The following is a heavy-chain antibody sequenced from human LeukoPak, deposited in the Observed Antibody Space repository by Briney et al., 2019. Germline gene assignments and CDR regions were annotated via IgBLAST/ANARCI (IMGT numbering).Heavy chain of an antibody. CDR3: ATITSGWYYFDN. D-gene: IGHD6-19*01. J-gene: IGHJ4*02. V-gene: IGHV3-66*01. CDR2: IYSGGST. Sequence: PGGSLRLSCAASGFTVSRKYMSWVRQAPGKGLEWVSVIYSGGSTYYADSVKGRFTISRDNSKNTLYIEMNSLRVEDTAVYYCATITSGWYYFDNWGQGTLVTVSS. CDR1: GFTVSRKY.